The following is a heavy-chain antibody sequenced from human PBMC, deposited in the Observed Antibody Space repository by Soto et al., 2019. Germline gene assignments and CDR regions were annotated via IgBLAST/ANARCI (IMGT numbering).Heavy chain of an antibody. Sequence: ASVKVSCKASGYNFTSYGISWVRQAPGQGLEWMGWISPHNDRTKYARRFQDRVTMTTETPTSTVYMELGSLRSDDTAVYYCARDLYYSSGRYCDYDAFDIWGQGTVVTVSS. CDR3: ARDLYYSSGRYCDYDAFDI. CDR1: GYNFTSYG. CDR2: ISPHNDRT. V-gene: IGHV1-18*01. J-gene: IGHJ3*02. D-gene: IGHD6-19*01.